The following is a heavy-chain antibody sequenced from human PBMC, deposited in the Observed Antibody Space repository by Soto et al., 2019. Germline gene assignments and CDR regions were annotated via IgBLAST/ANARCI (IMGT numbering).Heavy chain of an antibody. J-gene: IGHJ3*02. Sequence: PGGSLRLSCAASGFTFDDYAMHWVRQAPGKGLEWVSGISWNSGSIGYADSVKGRFTISRDNAKNSLYLQMNSLRAEDTALYYCAKGLDYYEGPNAFDIWGQGTMVTVSS. CDR1: GFTFDDYA. D-gene: IGHD3-22*01. V-gene: IGHV3-9*01. CDR3: AKGLDYYEGPNAFDI. CDR2: ISWNSGSI.